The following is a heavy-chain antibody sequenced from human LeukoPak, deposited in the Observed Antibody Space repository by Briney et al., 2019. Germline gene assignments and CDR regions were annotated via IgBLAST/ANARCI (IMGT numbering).Heavy chain of an antibody. Sequence: GGSLRLSCAASGFTFSSYSMNWVCQAPGKGLEWVSSISSSSSYIYYADSVKGRFTISRDNAKNSLYLQMNSLRAEDTAVYYCARDEGSRDYGGNPNAFDIWGQGTMVTVSS. V-gene: IGHV3-21*01. CDR1: GFTFSSYS. CDR2: ISSSSSYI. D-gene: IGHD4-23*01. CDR3: ARDEGSRDYGGNPNAFDI. J-gene: IGHJ3*02.